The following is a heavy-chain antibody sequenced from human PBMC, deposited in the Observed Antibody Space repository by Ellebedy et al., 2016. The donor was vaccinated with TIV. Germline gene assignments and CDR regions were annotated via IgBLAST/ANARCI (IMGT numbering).Heavy chain of an antibody. CDR1: GGSFSGYY. CDR2: INHSGST. Sequence: SETLSLTCAVYGGSFSGYYWSWIRQPPGKGLEWIGEINHSGSTNYNPSLKSRVTISVDTSKNQFSLKLSSVTAADTAVYYCARTYGSGSYDTNYWGQGTLVTVSS. CDR3: ARTYGSGSYDTNY. D-gene: IGHD3-10*01. J-gene: IGHJ4*02. V-gene: IGHV4-34*01.